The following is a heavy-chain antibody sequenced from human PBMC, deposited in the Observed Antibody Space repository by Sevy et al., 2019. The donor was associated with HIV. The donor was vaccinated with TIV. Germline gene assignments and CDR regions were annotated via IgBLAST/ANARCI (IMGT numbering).Heavy chain of an antibody. D-gene: IGHD3-22*01. CDR2: IGVNNGKT. J-gene: IGHJ4*02. CDR1: GYNFNTYG. V-gene: IGHV1-18*01. CDR3: ARDSYYYDMHSSYRPPDY. Sequence: ASVKVSRKASGYNFNTYGITWVRQAPGQGLEWVGWIGVNNGKTNYAARLQARISTTADTSTSTVYMELRTLTSDDTAMYFCARDSYYYDMHSSYRPPDYWGQGTLVTVSS.